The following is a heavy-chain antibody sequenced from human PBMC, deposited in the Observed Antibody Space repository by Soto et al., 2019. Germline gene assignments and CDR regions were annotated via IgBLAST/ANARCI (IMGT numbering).Heavy chain of an antibody. D-gene: IGHD3-9*01. CDR2: IIPIFGTA. V-gene: IGHV1-69*13. CDR3: ASDGRNYDILTGYSSFDY. CDR1: GGTFSSYA. J-gene: IGHJ4*02. Sequence: SVKVSCKASGGTFSSYAISWVRQAPGQGLEWMGGIIPIFGTANYAQKFQGRVTITADESTSTAYMGLSSLRSEDTAVYYCASDGRNYDILTGYSSFDYWGQRTLVTVSS.